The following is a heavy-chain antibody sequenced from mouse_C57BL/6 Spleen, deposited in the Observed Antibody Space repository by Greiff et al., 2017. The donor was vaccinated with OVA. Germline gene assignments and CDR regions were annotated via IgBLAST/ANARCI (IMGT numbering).Heavy chain of an antibody. CDR1: GFTFNDYY. J-gene: IGHJ4*01. D-gene: IGHD1-2*01. CDR2: IDPGDGET. CDR3: TKERHGAMDY. V-gene: IGHV14-2*01. Sequence: VQLQQSGAELVKPGASVKLSCTASGFTFNDYYMHWVKQRTEQGLEWIGRIDPGDGETKYAPKIKGKATITADTSSNTAYLQLSSLTSEDTAGYYSTKERHGAMDYWGQGTSVTVSS.